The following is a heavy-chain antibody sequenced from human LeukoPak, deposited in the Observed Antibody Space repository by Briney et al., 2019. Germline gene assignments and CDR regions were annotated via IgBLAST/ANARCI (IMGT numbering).Heavy chain of an antibody. Sequence: ASVKVSCKASGYTFTSYNMHWVRQAPGQGLEWMGGLNPDTGSTNYAQKFQARVIMTRDTSINTAYMELRRLRYDDTAMYFCARESFSGSGGLNWFAPWGQGTLVTVSA. V-gene: IGHV1-2*02. CDR2: LNPDTGST. CDR1: GYTFTSYN. CDR3: ARESFSGSGGLNWFAP. J-gene: IGHJ5*02. D-gene: IGHD3-10*01.